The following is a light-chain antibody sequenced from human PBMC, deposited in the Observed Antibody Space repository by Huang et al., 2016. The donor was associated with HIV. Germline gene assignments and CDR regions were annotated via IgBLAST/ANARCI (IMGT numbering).Light chain of an antibody. Sequence: EIVMTQSPATLSVSPGETVALSCRASQSLSGNLAWYRHKPGQTPRLLIYATSIRAAGVPGRFSGSGSGSEFTLTISSLLSEDSAVYYCQHYNDWPRTFGQGTKLEIK. V-gene: IGKV3D-15*01. CDR3: QHYNDWPRT. CDR1: QSLSGN. CDR2: ATS. J-gene: IGKJ2*01.